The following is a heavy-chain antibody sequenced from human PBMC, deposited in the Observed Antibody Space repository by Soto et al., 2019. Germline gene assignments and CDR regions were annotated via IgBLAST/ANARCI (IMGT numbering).Heavy chain of an antibody. Sequence: SGESLKISCKGSGYSFTSYWIGWVRQMPGKGLEWMGIIYPGDSDTRYSPSFQGQVTISADKSISTAYLQWSSLKASDTAMYYCATSSRVRDGYNFGAFAPWGQGTLVTVSS. CDR3: ATSSRVRDGYNFGAFAP. D-gene: IGHD5-12*01. CDR1: GYSFTSYW. V-gene: IGHV5-51*01. J-gene: IGHJ5*02. CDR2: IYPGDSDT.